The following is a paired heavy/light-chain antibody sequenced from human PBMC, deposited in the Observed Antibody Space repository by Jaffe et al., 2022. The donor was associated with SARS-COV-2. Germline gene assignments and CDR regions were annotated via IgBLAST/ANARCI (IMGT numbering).Heavy chain of an antibody. CDR3: ATRPSDSTLLAPYDY. D-gene: IGHD3-10*01. J-gene: IGHJ4*02. V-gene: IGHV3-23*01. CDR2: IGGSGYKT. Sequence: EVHLLESGGGLVQPGGSLRLSCAASGIIFSRSVMTWVRQAPGKGLEWVAAIGGSGYKTYHADSVKGRFTISRDNSKNTVYLQMTSLRAEDTAVYYCATRPSDSTLLAPYDYWGRGTLVTVSS. CDR1: GIIFSRSV.
Light chain of an antibody. J-gene: IGKJ4*01. V-gene: IGKV3-20*01. Sequence: EIVLTQSPGTLSLSPGERATLSCRASQSVYNNHLAWYRQKPGQAPRLLIYGASHRVTGVPDRFSGSGSGTDFTLTISRLEPEDFAVFYCQHYGDSPPLTFGGGTKVEIK. CDR3: QHYGDSPPLT. CDR2: GAS. CDR1: QSVYNNH.